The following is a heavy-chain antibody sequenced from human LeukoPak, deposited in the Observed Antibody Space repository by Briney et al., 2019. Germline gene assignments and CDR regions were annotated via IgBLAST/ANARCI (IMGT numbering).Heavy chain of an antibody. CDR2: IYHSGSA. V-gene: IGHV4-38-2*01. CDR3: ARGSGVVVITTEYYFDY. CDR1: GYSISSGYY. J-gene: IGHJ4*02. D-gene: IGHD3-22*01. Sequence: SETLSLTCAVSGYSISSGYYWGWIRQPPGKGLEWTGSIYHSGSAYYNPSLRSRVTISIDTSKNQFSLKLSSVTAADTAVYYCARGSGVVVITTEYYFDYWGQGTLVTVSS.